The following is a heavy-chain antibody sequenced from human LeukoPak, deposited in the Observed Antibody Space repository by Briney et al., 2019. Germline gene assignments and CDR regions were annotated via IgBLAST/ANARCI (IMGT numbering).Heavy chain of an antibody. CDR1: GFTFSSYG. D-gene: IGHD5-18*01. J-gene: IGHJ4*02. CDR2: ISYDGSNK. V-gene: IGHV3-30*18. Sequence: GRSLRLSCAASGFTFSSYGTHWVRQAPGKGLEWVAVISYDGSNKYYADSVKGRFTISRDNSKNTLYLQMNSLRAEDTAVYYCAKDVAQLWFRGVNYFDYWGQGTLVTVSS. CDR3: AKDVAQLWFRGVNYFDY.